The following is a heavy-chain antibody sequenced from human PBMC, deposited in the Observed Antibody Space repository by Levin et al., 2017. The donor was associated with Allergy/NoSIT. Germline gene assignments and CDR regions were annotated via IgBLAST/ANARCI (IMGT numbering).Heavy chain of an antibody. CDR1: GGTFSSHV. CDR2: TIPIFGTT. J-gene: IGHJ6*03. CDR3: ARGTYGDYGGDYYYYYMDV. V-gene: IGHV1-69*06. Sequence: KISCQASGGTFSSHVISWVRQAPGQGLEWMGGTIPIFGTTKYAQRFQGRVTIMADKSTSTAYLELSSLRSEDTAVYYCARGTYGDYGGDYYYYYMDVWGKGTTVTVSS. D-gene: IGHD4-17*01.